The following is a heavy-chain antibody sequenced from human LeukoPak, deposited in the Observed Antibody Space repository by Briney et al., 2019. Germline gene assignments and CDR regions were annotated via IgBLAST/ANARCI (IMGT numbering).Heavy chain of an antibody. J-gene: IGHJ4*02. CDR1: GDSINNYY. CDR3: ARHDPRGEPARLGFFDY. CDR2: IYYSGST. V-gene: IGHV4-59*08. D-gene: IGHD6-6*01. Sequence: PSETLSLTCTVSGDSINNYYWSWIRQPPGKGLEWIGYIYYSGSTNYNPSLKSRVTISVDTSKNQFSLNLSSVTAADTPVYYCARHDPRGEPARLGFFDYWGQGTLVTVSS.